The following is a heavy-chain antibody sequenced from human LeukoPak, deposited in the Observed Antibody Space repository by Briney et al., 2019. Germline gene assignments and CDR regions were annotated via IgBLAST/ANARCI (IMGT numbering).Heavy chain of an antibody. J-gene: IGHJ4*02. V-gene: IGHV3-21*01. CDR2: ISSSSSYI. Sequence: PGGSLRLSCAASGFTFSSYSMTWVRQAPGKGLEWVSSISSSSSYIYYADSVKGRFTISRDNAKNSLYLQMNSLRAEDTAVYYCAKQGYYYYDSSGYDYWGQGTLVTVSS. CDR3: AKQGYYYYDSSGYDY. CDR1: GFTFSSYS. D-gene: IGHD3-22*01.